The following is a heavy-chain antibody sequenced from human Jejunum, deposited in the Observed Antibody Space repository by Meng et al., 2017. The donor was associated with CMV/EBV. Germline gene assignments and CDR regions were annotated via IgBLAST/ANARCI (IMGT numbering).Heavy chain of an antibody. CDR2: IYPSDYDT. CDR1: GYNFNIYR. J-gene: IGHJ4*02. V-gene: IGHV5-51*01. Sequence: KASGYNFNIYRIGWVRQMPGKGLEWMGIIYPSDYDTRYSPSVQGQVTISADKSTTTAYLQWSSLKASDTAMYYCARLYGSGWSCFDSWGQGTLVTVSS. D-gene: IGHD6-19*01. CDR3: ARLYGSGWSCFDS.